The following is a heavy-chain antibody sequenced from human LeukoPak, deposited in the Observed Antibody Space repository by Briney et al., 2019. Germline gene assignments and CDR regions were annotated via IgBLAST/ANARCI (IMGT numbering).Heavy chain of an antibody. CDR2: FDPEDGET. CDR1: GYTRAELS. D-gene: IGHD3-9*01. Sequence: ASVKVSCKVSGYTRAELSMHWVRQAPGKGLEWRGGFDPEDGETIYAQKFQGRVTMTEDTSTDTAYMELSSLRSEDTAVYYCATEPFDFPARQFDYWGQGTLVTVSS. J-gene: IGHJ4*02. V-gene: IGHV1-24*01. CDR3: ATEPFDFPARQFDY.